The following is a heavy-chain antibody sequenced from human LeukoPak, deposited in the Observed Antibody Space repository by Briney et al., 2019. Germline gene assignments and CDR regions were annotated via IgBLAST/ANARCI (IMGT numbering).Heavy chain of an antibody. D-gene: IGHD6-13*01. V-gene: IGHV3-21*01. CDR1: GFTFSSYA. CDR2: ISSSSSYI. CDR3: ARGIAAAGPLPFDY. J-gene: IGHJ4*02. Sequence: GGSLRLSCAASGFTFSSYAMSWVRQAPGKGLEWVSSISSSSSYIYYADSVKGRFTISRDNAKNSLYLQMNSLRAEDTAVYYCARGIAAAGPLPFDYWGQGTLVTVSS.